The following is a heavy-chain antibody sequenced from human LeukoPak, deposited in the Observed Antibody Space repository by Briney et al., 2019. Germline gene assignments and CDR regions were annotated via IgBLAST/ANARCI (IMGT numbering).Heavy chain of an antibody. J-gene: IGHJ4*02. V-gene: IGHV4-30-4*08. D-gene: IGHD4-17*01. Sequence: SETLSLTCSVSGGSINSCDYNWSWIRQPPGKGLEWFGFIYCTGTTYHNPSVKSQVTISVDTSKNQFSLNLSPVTVADTAVYYCAREKNYGDYGTYWGQGTLVTVSS. CDR1: GGSINSCDYN. CDR2: IYCTGTT. CDR3: AREKNYGDYGTY.